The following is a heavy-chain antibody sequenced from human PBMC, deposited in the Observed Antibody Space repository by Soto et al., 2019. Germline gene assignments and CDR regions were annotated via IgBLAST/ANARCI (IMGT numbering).Heavy chain of an antibody. CDR3: ARRWVRSHIAAAGNFFAY. D-gene: IGHD6-13*01. CDR1: GGSFSGYY. J-gene: IGHJ4*02. V-gene: IGHV4-34*01. Sequence: PSETLSLTCAVYGGSFSGYYWSWIRQPPGKGLEWIGEINHSGSTNYNPSLKSRVTISVDTSKNQFSLKLSSVTAADTAVYYCARRWVRSHIAAAGNFFAYWGQGTLVTVSS. CDR2: INHSGST.